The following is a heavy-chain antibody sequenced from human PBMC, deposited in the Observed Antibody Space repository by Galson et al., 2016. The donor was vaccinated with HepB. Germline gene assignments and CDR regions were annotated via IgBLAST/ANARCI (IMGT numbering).Heavy chain of an antibody. V-gene: IGHV3-74*01. CDR3: ARNELGFCTGGGCYLNLIFDS. Sequence: SLRLSCAASGFTLNNYWMHWVRQGPGKGLVWVSRIDSDGSGTSYADSVRGRFTISRDNANKMLYLQMNSLRAEDTAVYYCARNELGFCTGGGCYLNLIFDSWGQGTLVTVSS. CDR1: GFTLNNYW. D-gene: IGHD2-8*02. J-gene: IGHJ4*02. CDR2: IDSDGSGT.